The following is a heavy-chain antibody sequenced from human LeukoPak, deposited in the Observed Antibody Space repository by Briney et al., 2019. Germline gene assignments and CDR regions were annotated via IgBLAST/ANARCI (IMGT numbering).Heavy chain of an antibody. D-gene: IGHD6-19*01. CDR3: ARDSGWSGGAAFDI. CDR1: GGSISTSSYY. J-gene: IGHJ3*02. V-gene: IGHV4-39*07. Sequence: SETLSLTCTVSGGSISTSSYYWGWVRQPPGKGLEWIGNIFYSGSTYYSPSLKSRVTISLDTSRNQFSLKLNSVTAADTAVYYCARDSGWSGGAAFDIWGQGTMVTVSS. CDR2: IFYSGST.